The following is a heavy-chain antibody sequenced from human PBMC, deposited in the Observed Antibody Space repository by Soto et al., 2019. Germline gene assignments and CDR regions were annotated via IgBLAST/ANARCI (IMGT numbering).Heavy chain of an antibody. D-gene: IGHD4-17*01. Sequence: QVQLVQSGAEVKKPGASVKVSCKASGYTFTSYYMHWVRQAPGQGLEWMGIINPSGGSTSYAQKFQGRVTMTRDTSTSTVYMELSSLRSEDTAVYYGARDPAGYGGDYWGQGTLVTVSS. J-gene: IGHJ4*02. V-gene: IGHV1-46*01. CDR3: ARDPAGYGGDY. CDR2: INPSGGST. CDR1: GYTFTSYY.